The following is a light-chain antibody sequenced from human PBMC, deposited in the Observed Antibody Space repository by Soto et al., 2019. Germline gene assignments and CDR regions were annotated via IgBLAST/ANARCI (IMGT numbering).Light chain of an antibody. J-gene: IGKJ4*01. V-gene: IGKV2-28*01. Sequence: EIVMTQSPLSLPVTPGETASISCRSSQSLLHSDGYNYLAWYLQKPGHSPQLLIDLASSRASGVPDRFSGSGSGTDFTLKISRVEAEDVGVYYCMQALQTHTFCGATKVEI. CDR1: QSLLHSDGYNY. CDR2: LAS. CDR3: MQALQTHT.